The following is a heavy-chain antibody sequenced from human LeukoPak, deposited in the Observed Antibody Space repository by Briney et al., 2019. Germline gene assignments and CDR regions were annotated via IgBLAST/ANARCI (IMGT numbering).Heavy chain of an antibody. CDR2: IYSGSST. D-gene: IGHD3-22*01. J-gene: IGHJ4*02. Sequence: GGSLRLSCAASGFTFSSYAMSWVRQAPGKGLEWVSVIYSGSSTYYADSVKGRFTISRDNSKNTLYLQMNRLRVEDTAVYYCARVDSSGYYFDYWGQGTLVTVSS. CDR3: ARVDSSGYYFDY. V-gene: IGHV3-53*01. CDR1: GFTFSSYA.